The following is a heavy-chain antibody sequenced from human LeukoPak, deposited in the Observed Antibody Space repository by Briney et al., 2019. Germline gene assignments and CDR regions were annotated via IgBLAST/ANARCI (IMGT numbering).Heavy chain of an antibody. D-gene: IGHD3-10*01. CDR1: GGSISSSSYY. J-gene: IGHJ5*02. Sequence: SETLSLTCTVSGGSISSSSYYWGWTRQPPGKGLEWIGSIYYSGSTYYNPSLKSRVTISVDTSKNQFSLKLSSVTAADTAVYYCARGPIHMVRGVIITFDPWGQGTLVTVSS. CDR3: ARGPIHMVRGVIITFDP. CDR2: IYYSGST. V-gene: IGHV4-39*07.